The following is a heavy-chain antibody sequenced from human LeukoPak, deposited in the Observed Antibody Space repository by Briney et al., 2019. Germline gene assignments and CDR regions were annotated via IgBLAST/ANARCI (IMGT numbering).Heavy chain of an antibody. CDR3: AELGITMFGGV. CDR2: ISSSGSTI. V-gene: IGHV3-48*03. J-gene: IGHJ6*04. Sequence: GGSLRLSCAASGFTFSSYAMSWVRQAPGKGLEWVSYISSSGSTIYYADSVKGRFTISRDNAKNSLYLQMNSLRAEDTAVYYCAELGITMFGGVWGKGTTVTVSS. CDR1: GFTFSSYA. D-gene: IGHD3-10*02.